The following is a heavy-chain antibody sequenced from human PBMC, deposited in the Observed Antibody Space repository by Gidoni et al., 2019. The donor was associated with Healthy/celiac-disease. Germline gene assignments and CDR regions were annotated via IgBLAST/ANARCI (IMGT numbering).Heavy chain of an antibody. V-gene: IGHV4-4*02. CDR2: FYHSGIA. J-gene: IGHJ4*02. Sequence: QVQLQESGPGLAKPSGTLSLTCAVPGGSISSSNWWCAVRQPPGKGLEWIGEFYHSGIANYNPSLKGRVTISVDKSKNRFSLKLSSVTAADTAVYYCARSWVYYYDSSGYSDYWGQGPLVTVSS. D-gene: IGHD3-22*01. CDR1: GGSISSSNW. CDR3: ARSWVYYYDSSGYSDY.